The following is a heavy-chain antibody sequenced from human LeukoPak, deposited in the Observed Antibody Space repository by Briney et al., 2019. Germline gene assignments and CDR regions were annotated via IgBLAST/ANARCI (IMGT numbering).Heavy chain of an antibody. D-gene: IGHD3-3*01. Sequence: PGGSLRLSCAASGFTFSSYEMNWVRQAPGKGQEWVTYISSSGSTIYYADSVKGRFTISRDNAKNSLYLQMSSLRVEDSAVYYCARQHSDFWLPADYWGQGTLVTVSS. CDR2: ISSSGSTI. V-gene: IGHV3-48*03. CDR1: GFTFSSYE. J-gene: IGHJ4*02. CDR3: ARQHSDFWLPADY.